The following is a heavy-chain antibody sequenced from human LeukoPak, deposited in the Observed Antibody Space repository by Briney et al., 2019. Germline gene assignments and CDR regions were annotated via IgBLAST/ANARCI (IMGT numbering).Heavy chain of an antibody. CDR2: IYYSGST. J-gene: IGHJ4*02. CDR3: ARVRVRYFDGGNFDY. CDR1: GGSISSYY. Sequence: PSETLSLTCTVSGGSISSYYWSWIRQPPGKGLEWIGYIYYSGSTNYNPSLKSRVTISVDTSKNQFSLKLSSVTAADTAVYYCARVRVRYFDGGNFDYWGQGTLVTVSS. D-gene: IGHD3-9*01. V-gene: IGHV4-59*01.